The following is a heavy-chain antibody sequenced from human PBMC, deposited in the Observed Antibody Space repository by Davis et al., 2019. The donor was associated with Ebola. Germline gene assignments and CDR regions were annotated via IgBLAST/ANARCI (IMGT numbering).Heavy chain of an antibody. CDR1: GYTFTNYD. CDR2: MNPNSANT. Sequence: ASVKVSCKASGYTFTNYDVHWVRQGTGQGLEWIGWMNPNSANTGYGQKFQGRVTMTRDTSTSTVYMELSSLRSEDTAVYYCARDRRKRGREDYFDYWGQGTLVTVSS. V-gene: IGHV1-8*01. CDR3: ARDRRKRGREDYFDY. J-gene: IGHJ4*02. D-gene: IGHD3-16*01.